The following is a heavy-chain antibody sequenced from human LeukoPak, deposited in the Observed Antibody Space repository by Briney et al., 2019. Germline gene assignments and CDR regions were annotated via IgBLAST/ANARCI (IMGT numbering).Heavy chain of an antibody. CDR2: ISSSSSYI. J-gene: IGHJ4*02. Sequence: GGSLRLSCAASGFTFSSYSMNWVRQAPGKGLEWVSSISSSSSYIYYADSVKGRFTISRDNAKNSLYLQMNSLRAEDAAVYYCARDLSNGWSGSFDYWGQGTLVTVSS. CDR3: ARDLSNGWSGSFDY. D-gene: IGHD6-19*01. V-gene: IGHV3-21*01. CDR1: GFTFSSYS.